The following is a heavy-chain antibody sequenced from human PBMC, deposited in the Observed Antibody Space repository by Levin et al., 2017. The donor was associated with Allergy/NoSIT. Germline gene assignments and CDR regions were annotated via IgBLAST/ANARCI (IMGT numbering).Heavy chain of an antibody. CDR1: GASISSYY. V-gene: IGHV4-59*01. CDR3: AGTTVTTKQFDY. D-gene: IGHD4-17*01. CDR2: LYYSGST. J-gene: IGHJ4*02. Sequence: SQTLSLTCTVSGASISSYYWSWIRQPPGKGLEWIGYLYYSGSTNYNPSLKSRVTISIDTSKNQFSLKLSSVTAADTAVYFCAGTTVTTKQFDYWGQGTLVTVSS.